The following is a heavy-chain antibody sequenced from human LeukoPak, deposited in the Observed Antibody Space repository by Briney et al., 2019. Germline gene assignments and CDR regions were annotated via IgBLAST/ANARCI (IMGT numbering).Heavy chain of an antibody. D-gene: IGHD3-22*01. V-gene: IGHV1-46*01. CDR3: ASGAYDSSGYYFSAFDI. CDR2: INPSSGGT. J-gene: IGHJ3*02. CDR1: GYTFTSYY. Sequence: ASVKVSCKASGYTFTSYYMHWVRQAPGQGLEWMGIINPSSGGTSYAQKFQGRVTMTRDTSTSTVYMELSSLRSEDTAMYYCASGAYDSSGYYFSAFDIWGQGTMVTVSS.